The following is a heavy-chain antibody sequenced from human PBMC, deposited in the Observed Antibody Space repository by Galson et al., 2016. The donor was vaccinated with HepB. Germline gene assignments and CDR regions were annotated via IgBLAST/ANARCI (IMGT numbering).Heavy chain of an antibody. CDR2: ISSAGSDV. Sequence: SLRLSCAASGFLFSSSAMHWVRQAPGKGLEWLAAISSAGSDVSHADSVKGRLTLSRDNSKRMVSLQINSLRIEDTSVYYCARVPCSSLTCFFGGAFDIWGQGTMVTVSS. D-gene: IGHD3-16*01. V-gene: IGHV3-30*03. CDR1: GFLFSSSA. J-gene: IGHJ3*02. CDR3: ARVPCSSLTCFFGGAFDI.